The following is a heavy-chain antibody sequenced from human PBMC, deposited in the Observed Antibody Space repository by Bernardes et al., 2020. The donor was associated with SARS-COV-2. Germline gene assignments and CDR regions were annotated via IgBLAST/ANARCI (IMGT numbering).Heavy chain of an antibody. CDR2: IYSSGSS. CDR1: GGSIRSSNYY. D-gene: IGHD2-21*02. CDR3: AGSSCGIDCYIGGLRSWDYGMDV. J-gene: IGHJ6*02. V-gene: IGHV4-39*01. Sequence: SETLSLTCTVSGGSIRSSNYYWGWIRQPPGKGLEWIGSIYSSGSSYYNPSLQSRVRESVATSKNQFSLRLSFVTAADTAVYYCAGSSCGIDCYIGGLRSWDYGMDVWGQGTTVTVSS.